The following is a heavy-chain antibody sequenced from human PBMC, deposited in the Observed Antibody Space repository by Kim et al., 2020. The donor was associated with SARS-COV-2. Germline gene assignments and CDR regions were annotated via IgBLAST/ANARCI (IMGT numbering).Heavy chain of an antibody. CDR2: ST. J-gene: IGHJ4*02. Sequence: STYYADSVKGRFTISRDNSKNSLYLQMNSLRTEDTALYYCAKGGLALDYWGQGTLVTVSS. CDR3: AKGGLALDY. V-gene: IGHV3-43*01. D-gene: IGHD6-19*01.